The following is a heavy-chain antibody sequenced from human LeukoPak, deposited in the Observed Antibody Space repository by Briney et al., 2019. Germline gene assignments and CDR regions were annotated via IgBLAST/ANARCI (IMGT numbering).Heavy chain of an antibody. CDR3: ARVAGRGYSYGYLDY. V-gene: IGHV3-48*04. Sequence: GGSLRLSRAASGFTFSSYWMSWVRQAPGKGLEWVSYISSSGSTIYYADSVKGRFTISRDNAKNSLYLQMNSLRAEDTAVYYCARVAGRGYSYGYLDYWGQGTLVTVSS. D-gene: IGHD5-18*01. J-gene: IGHJ4*02. CDR2: ISSSGSTI. CDR1: GFTFSSYW.